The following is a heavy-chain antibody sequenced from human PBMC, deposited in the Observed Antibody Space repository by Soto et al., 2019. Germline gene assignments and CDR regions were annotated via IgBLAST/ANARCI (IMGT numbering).Heavy chain of an antibody. J-gene: IGHJ4*02. CDR3: ARGVTAGFDD. V-gene: IGHV1-8*01. Sequence: QVQLVQSGAEVREPGASVKVSCKASGYSFTSLDINWVRQTTGQGLEWMGWMQPSSGRTGYAQKFQGRVTMTRDNSITTAYMELSRLTSDYTAFYYCARGVTAGFDDWGQGALVTVSS. CDR2: MQPSSGRT. D-gene: IGHD2-21*02. CDR1: GYSFTSLD.